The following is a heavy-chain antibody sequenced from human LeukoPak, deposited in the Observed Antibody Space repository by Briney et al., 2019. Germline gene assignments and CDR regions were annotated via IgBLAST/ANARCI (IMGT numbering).Heavy chain of an antibody. CDR1: GGSISSSSYY. D-gene: IGHD6-13*01. Sequence: SETLSLTCTVSGGSISSSSYYWGWIRQPPGKGLEWIGRIYTSGSTNYNPSLKSRVTMSVDTSKNQFSLKLSSVTAADTAVYYCARGARTAAGTFYFEYWGQGTLVTVSS. CDR2: IYTSGST. V-gene: IGHV4-39*07. CDR3: ARGARTAAGTFYFEY. J-gene: IGHJ4*02.